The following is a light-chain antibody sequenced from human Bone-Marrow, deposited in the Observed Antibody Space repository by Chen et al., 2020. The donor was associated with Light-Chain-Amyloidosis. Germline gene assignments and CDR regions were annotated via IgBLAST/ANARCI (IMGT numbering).Light chain of an antibody. J-gene: IGLJ2*01. Sequence: SYELTQPPSVSVSPGQTARITCSGDDLPTKYAYWYQQKPGQAPVLVIHRDTERPSGISERFSGSSSGTTATLTISEFPAEDEADYHCQSADSSGTYEVIFGGGTKLTV. V-gene: IGLV3-25*03. CDR3: QSADSSGTYEVI. CDR2: RDT. CDR1: DLPTKY.